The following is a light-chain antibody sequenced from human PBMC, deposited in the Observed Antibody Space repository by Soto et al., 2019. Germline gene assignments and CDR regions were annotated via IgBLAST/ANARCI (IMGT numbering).Light chain of an antibody. J-gene: IGLJ2*01. V-gene: IGLV1-40*01. CDR2: GNN. Sequence: QSVLTKPPSVSGAPGQRVTISCTGSSSNIGAGYDVHWYQQLPGTAPKLLIYGNNNRPSGVPDRFSGSKSGTSASLAITGLQAEDEAYYYCQSFDSSLSGSLFGGGTKLTVL. CDR1: SSNIGAGYD. CDR3: QSFDSSLSGSL.